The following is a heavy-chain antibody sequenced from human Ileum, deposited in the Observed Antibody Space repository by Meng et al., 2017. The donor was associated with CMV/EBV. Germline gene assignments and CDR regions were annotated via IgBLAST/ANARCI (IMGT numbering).Heavy chain of an antibody. CDR1: ADFIMSSGHY. J-gene: IGHJ4*02. Sequence: QAQLQEAGPGPVKPSDTLSLTSSGAADFIMSSGHYWGWIRRPPGKGLEWIASIKYRGDTHYTSSLKSRITISIDTSKNQFFLRMTSVTAADTAVHYWVRDKSGYGHDWGQGTLVTVSS. D-gene: IGHD5-12*01. V-gene: IGHV4-39*07. CDR3: VRDKSGYGHD. CDR2: IKYRGDT.